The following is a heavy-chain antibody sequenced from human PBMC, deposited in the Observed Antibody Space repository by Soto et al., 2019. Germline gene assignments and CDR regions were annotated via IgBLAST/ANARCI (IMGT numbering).Heavy chain of an antibody. J-gene: IGHJ4*02. CDR3: VRRSVVPGNPIDC. V-gene: IGHV3-48*02. CDR1: GFTFSSYS. Sequence: EVQLVESGGGLVQPGGSLRLSCVVSGFTFSSYSMNWVRQAPGKGLEWVSYITSGSSTLNYADSVKGRVTISRDNAKNSLYLQMNSLRDEGTAVYYCVRRSVVPGNPIDCWCQGALVAVS. D-gene: IGHD2-15*01. CDR2: ITSGSSTL.